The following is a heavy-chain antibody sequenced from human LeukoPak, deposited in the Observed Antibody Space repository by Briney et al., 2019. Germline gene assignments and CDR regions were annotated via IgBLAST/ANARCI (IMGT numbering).Heavy chain of an antibody. Sequence: PGGSLRLSCAASGFTFSSYAMNWVRQAPGKGLEWISYISGSSSTIYYADSVKGRFTISRDNAENSLYLQMNSLRAEDTAVYYCANSYYYDSSGHTDYFDYWGQGTLVTVSS. CDR2: ISGSSSTI. V-gene: IGHV3-48*04. D-gene: IGHD3-22*01. CDR1: GFTFSSYA. CDR3: ANSYYYDSSGHTDYFDY. J-gene: IGHJ4*02.